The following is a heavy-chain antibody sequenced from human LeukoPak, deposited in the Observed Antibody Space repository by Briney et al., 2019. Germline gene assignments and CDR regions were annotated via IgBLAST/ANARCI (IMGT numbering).Heavy chain of an antibody. Sequence: GGSLRLSCAASGFTFSNYAMSWVRQAPAKGLEWVSVISGSGGTTYSADSVKGRFTISRDNSKNTLYLQMNSLRAEDTAAYYCARERGSSGGNTNGYFDYWGQGALVTVSS. CDR2: ISGSGGTT. D-gene: IGHD4-23*01. J-gene: IGHJ4*02. CDR3: ARERGSSGGNTNGYFDY. CDR1: GFTFSNYA. V-gene: IGHV3-23*01.